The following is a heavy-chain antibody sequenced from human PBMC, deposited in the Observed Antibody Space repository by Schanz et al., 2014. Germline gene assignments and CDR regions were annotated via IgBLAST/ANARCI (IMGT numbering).Heavy chain of an antibody. CDR3: AVLGGFGELPLDY. J-gene: IGHJ4*02. Sequence: EVQLVESGGGLMQPGGSLRLSCAVSGFSVSTNYMSWVRQAPGKGLEWVSGINTSGGSRYYAESVKGRFTISRDNSKNTLYLQMNSLRAEDTAVYYCAVLGGFGELPLDYRGQGTLVTVSS. CDR1: GFSVSTNY. D-gene: IGHD3-10*01. CDR2: INTSGGSR. V-gene: IGHV3-66*03.